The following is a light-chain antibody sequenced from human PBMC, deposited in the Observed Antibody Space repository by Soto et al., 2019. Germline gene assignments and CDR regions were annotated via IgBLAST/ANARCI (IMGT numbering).Light chain of an antibody. J-gene: IGKJ1*01. Sequence: DLQMTQSPSTFSASVGETVTVTCRASQSIGRWLAWYQQKPGKAPKLLIFDASTLENGVPARFSGSRSGPEFSLTISSLQPDDFATYYCQQYYSYWTFGQGTKV. CDR3: QQYYSYWT. CDR2: DAS. CDR1: QSIGRW. V-gene: IGKV1-5*01.